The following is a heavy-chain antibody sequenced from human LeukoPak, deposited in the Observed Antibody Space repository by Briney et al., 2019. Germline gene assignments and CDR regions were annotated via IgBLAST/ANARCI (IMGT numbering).Heavy chain of an antibody. Sequence: ASVNVAFKASCYTFANYGVNWVRQAPGQALEWMGWISAYNGNTNYARKLQGRVTMTTDTSTSTAYMELRSLTSDDAAVYYCARWDRTASYYDYCGQGTLLTVSS. CDR3: ARWDRTASYYDY. D-gene: IGHD1-14*01. CDR2: ISAYNGNT. V-gene: IGHV1-18*01. CDR1: CYTFANYG. J-gene: IGHJ4*02.